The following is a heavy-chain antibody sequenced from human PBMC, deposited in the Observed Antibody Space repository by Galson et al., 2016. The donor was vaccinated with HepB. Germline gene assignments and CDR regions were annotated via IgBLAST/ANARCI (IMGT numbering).Heavy chain of an antibody. CDR2: FYPGDSNT. CDR3: ARERAYSYGRGPIDY. J-gene: IGHJ4*02. D-gene: IGHD5-18*01. V-gene: IGHV5-51*01. CDR1: GYSFTNYW. Sequence: QSGAEVKKPGESLKISCKASGYSFTNYWIVWVRQMPGKGLEWMGAFYPGDSNTRYSPSFQGQVTISADLSTNTAYLQWSSLKASDTAMFYCARERAYSYGRGPIDYWGQGTLVTVSS.